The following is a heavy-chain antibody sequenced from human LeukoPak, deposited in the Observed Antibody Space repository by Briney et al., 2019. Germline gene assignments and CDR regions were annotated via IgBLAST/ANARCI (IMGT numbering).Heavy chain of an antibody. J-gene: IGHJ4*02. D-gene: IGHD3-22*01. CDR2: IKQDGSEK. CDR3: ARGRYYDSSGRSFDY. CDR1: GFTFSNYW. Sequence: GGSLRLSCAASGFTFSNYWMSWVRQAPGKGLEWVAKIKQDGSEKYYVDSVKGRFTISRDNAKNSLYLQMNSLRAEDTAVYYCARGRYYDSSGRSFDYWGQGTLVTVSS. V-gene: IGHV3-7*05.